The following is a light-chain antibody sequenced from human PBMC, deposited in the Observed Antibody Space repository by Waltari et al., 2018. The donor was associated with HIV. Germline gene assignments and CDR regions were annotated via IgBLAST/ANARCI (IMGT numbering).Light chain of an antibody. J-gene: IGLJ2*01. CDR1: SSPIGNYF. CDR3: ATWDDTLSAWV. Sequence: QSVLTQPPSASGTPGHRVTISCSGSSSPIGNYFIYWYQQFPGTAPKLLIYRNDQRPSGVPDRFSGSKSGTSASLAISGLRSEDEADYYCATWDDTLSAWVFSGGTKLTVL. V-gene: IGLV1-47*01. CDR2: RND.